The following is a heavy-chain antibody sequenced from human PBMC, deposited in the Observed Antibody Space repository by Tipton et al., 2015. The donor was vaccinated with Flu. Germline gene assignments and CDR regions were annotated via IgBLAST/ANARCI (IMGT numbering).Heavy chain of an antibody. CDR1: GGSFSGYY. CDR3: ARDPGSRMFDP. D-gene: IGHD6-13*01. Sequence: TLSLTCAIYGGSFSGYYWSWIRQPPGKGLEWIGEINHSRITNYNPSLKSRVTISVDTSKNQFSLKVSSVTAADTAVYYCARDPGSRMFDPWGQGTLVTVSS. CDR2: INHSRIT. V-gene: IGHV4-34*01. J-gene: IGHJ5*02.